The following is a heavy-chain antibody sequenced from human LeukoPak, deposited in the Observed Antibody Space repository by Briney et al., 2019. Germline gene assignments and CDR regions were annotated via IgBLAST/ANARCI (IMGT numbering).Heavy chain of an antibody. CDR1: GFTFSSYG. Sequence: GGSLRLSCAASGFTFSSYGMHWVRQTPGKGLECVAFIRYDGGNQYYTDSVKGRFTTSRDNSKNTLYLQMNSLRAEDTAVYYCARLLGSGSYYKTIDYWGQGTLVTVSS. J-gene: IGHJ4*02. CDR3: ARLLGSGSYYKTIDY. CDR2: IRYDGGNQ. D-gene: IGHD3-10*02. V-gene: IGHV3-30*02.